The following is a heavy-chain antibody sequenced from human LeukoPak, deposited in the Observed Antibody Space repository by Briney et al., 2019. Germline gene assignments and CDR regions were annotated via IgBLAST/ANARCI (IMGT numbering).Heavy chain of an antibody. CDR1: GFTFSSYA. CDR3: AKEGVHWGGARAFDI. D-gene: IGHD7-27*01. Sequence: GGSLRLSCAASGFTFSSYAMSWVRQAPGKGLEWVAFIRYDGSNKYYADSVKGRFTISRDNSKNTLYLQMTSLRPEDTAVYYCAKEGVHWGGARAFDIWGQGTMVTVSS. CDR2: IRYDGSNK. V-gene: IGHV3-30*02. J-gene: IGHJ3*02.